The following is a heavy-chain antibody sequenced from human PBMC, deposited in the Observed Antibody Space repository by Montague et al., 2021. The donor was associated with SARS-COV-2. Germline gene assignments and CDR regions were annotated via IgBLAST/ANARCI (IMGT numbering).Heavy chain of an antibody. CDR2: ISSSGTYI. Sequence: PLRLSCAASGFTFNTYSMHWVRRAPGKGLEWVSSISSSGTYIYYADSVRGRFTISRDNAHNSLSLQLNSLRPEDTALYYCARDGVQFGDWPYYFAFWGQGTLDSVSS. V-gene: IGHV3-21*01. D-gene: IGHD2-21*02. CDR3: ARDGVQFGDWPYYFAF. CDR1: GFTFNTYS. J-gene: IGHJ4*02.